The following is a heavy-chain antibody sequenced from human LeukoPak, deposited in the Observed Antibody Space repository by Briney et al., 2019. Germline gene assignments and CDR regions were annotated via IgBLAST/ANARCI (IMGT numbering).Heavy chain of an antibody. Sequence: GGSLRLSCAASGFTFSTYSMNWVRQAPGKGLEWVSSISSSSTYIFYADSVKGRFTVFRDNAKNSLYRQMNSLRPEDTAVYYCARDEGLKVAKLTLQLWGQGTLVTVSS. CDR1: GFTFSTYS. CDR3: ARDEGLKVAKLTLQL. CDR2: ISSSSTYI. J-gene: IGHJ4*02. V-gene: IGHV3-21*06. D-gene: IGHD5-12*01.